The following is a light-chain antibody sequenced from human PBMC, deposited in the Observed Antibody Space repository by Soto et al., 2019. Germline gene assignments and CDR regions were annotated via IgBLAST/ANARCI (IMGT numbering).Light chain of an antibody. CDR1: QSVTNSF. CDR3: QQYSTLPHT. V-gene: IGKV3-20*01. CDR2: GIS. Sequence: ESVLTQSPGTLSLSPGERATLSCRASQSVTNSFFAWYQQRPGQAPSLLIYGISNRSTGIPDRFSGSGSGTYFTLTISRLEPDDFVVYYCQQYSTLPHTCGQGTKLEVK. J-gene: IGKJ2*01.